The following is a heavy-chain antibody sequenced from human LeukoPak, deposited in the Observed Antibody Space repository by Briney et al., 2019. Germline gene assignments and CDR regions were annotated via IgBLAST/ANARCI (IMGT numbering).Heavy chain of an antibody. Sequence: KSSETLSLTCTVSGGSISSSSYYWGWIRQPPGKGLEWIGSIYYSGSTYYNPSLKSRVTISVDTSKNQFSLKLSSVTAADTAVYYCARRAAGKDYWGQGTLVTVSS. D-gene: IGHD6-13*01. J-gene: IGHJ4*02. V-gene: IGHV4-39*01. CDR2: IYYSGST. CDR3: ARRAAGKDY. CDR1: GGSISSSSYY.